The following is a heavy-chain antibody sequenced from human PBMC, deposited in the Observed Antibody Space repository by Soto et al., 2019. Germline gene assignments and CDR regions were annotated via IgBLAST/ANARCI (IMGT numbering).Heavy chain of an antibody. CDR2: INHSGST. Sequence: SETLSLTCAVYGGSFSGYYWSWIRQPPGKGLEWIGEINHSGSTNYSPSLKSRVTISVDTSKNQFSLKLSSVTAADTAVYYCARDASYLFDYWGQGTLVTVSS. V-gene: IGHV4-34*01. CDR3: ARDASYLFDY. CDR1: GGSFSGYY. J-gene: IGHJ4*02.